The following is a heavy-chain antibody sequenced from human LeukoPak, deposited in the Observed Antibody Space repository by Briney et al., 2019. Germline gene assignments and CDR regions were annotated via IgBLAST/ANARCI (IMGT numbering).Heavy chain of an antibody. D-gene: IGHD3-10*01. CDR2: IYHSGST. Sequence: SETLSLTCAVSGGSISSSNWWSWVRQPPGKGLEWIGEIYHSGSTNYNPSLKSRVTISVDKSKNQFSLKLSSVTAADTAVYYCARHQTPPDYYGSGSYRYAFDIWGQGTMVTVSS. V-gene: IGHV4-4*02. CDR3: ARHQTPPDYYGSGSYRYAFDI. J-gene: IGHJ3*02. CDR1: GGSISSSNW.